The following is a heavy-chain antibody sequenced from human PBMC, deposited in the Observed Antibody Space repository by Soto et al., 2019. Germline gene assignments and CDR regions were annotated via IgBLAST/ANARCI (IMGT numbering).Heavy chain of an antibody. CDR3: ARATFSWFDP. Sequence: PSQTLSLTCAISGDSVSSNSAAWNWIRQSPSRGLEWLGRTYYRSKWYYDYAESVQSRMTINPDTSRNQFSLQLNSVTPEDTAVYFCARATFSWFDPWGQGTLVTVSS. D-gene: IGHD3-3*02. CDR1: GDSVSSNSAA. CDR2: TYYRSKWYY. J-gene: IGHJ5*02. V-gene: IGHV6-1*01.